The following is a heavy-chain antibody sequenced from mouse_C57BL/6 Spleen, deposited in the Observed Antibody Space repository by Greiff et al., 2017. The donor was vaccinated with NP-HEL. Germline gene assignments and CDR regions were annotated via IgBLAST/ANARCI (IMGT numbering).Heavy chain of an antibody. J-gene: IGHJ2*01. Sequence: EVQLQESGGGLVQPKGSLKLSCAASGFSFNTYAMNWVRQAPGKGLEWVARIRSKSNNYATYYADSVKDRFTISRDDSESMLYLQMNNLKTEDTAMYYCVREGNYVFDYWGQGTTLTVSS. CDR3: VREGNYVFDY. CDR2: IRSKSNNYAT. D-gene: IGHD2-1*01. V-gene: IGHV10-1*01. CDR1: GFSFNTYA.